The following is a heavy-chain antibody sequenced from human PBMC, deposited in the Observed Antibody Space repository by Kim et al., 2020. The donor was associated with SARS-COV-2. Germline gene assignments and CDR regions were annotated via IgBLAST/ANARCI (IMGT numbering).Heavy chain of an antibody. V-gene: IGHV3-23*01. Sequence: GGRTYYADSVKGRFTISRDNSKNTLYLQMNSLRAEDTAVYFCAVNWNFDYWGQGTLVTVSS. J-gene: IGHJ4*02. D-gene: IGHD1-1*01. CDR2: GGRT. CDR3: AVNWNFDY.